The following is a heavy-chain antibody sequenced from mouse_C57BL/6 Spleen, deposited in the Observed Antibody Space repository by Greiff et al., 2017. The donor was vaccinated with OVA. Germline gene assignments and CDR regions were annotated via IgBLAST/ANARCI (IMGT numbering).Heavy chain of an antibody. CDR3: ARRDYDYDEGYAMDY. Sequence: EVHLVESGGDLVKPGGSLKLSCAASGFTFSSYGMSWVRQTPDQRLEWVATISSGGSYTYYPDSVKGRVTISRDNAYSTLYLQMSSLKSEDTAMDYCARRDYDYDEGYAMDYWGQGTSVTVSS. CDR2: ISSGGSYT. CDR1: GFTFSSYG. D-gene: IGHD2-4*01. V-gene: IGHV5-6*01. J-gene: IGHJ4*01.